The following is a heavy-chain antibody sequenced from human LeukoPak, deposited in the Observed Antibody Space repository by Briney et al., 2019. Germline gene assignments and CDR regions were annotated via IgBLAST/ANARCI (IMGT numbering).Heavy chain of an antibody. V-gene: IGHV3-30-3*01. D-gene: IGHD1/OR15-1a*01. Sequence: PGRSLRLSCAASGFTFSSYAMHWVRQAPGMGLEWVAIISYDGRNKYYADSVKGRFTISRDNSKNTLYLQMNSLKPEDTAVYYCARDRDRRGQGTRRFDPWGQGTLVTVSS. CDR2: ISYDGRNK. CDR3: ARDRDRRGQGTRRFDP. CDR1: GFTFSSYA. J-gene: IGHJ5*02.